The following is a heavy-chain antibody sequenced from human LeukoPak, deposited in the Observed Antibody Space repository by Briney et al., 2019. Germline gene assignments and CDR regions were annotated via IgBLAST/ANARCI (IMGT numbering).Heavy chain of an antibody. Sequence: GGSLRLSCAASGFTFSNAWISWVRQAPGKGLEWVGRIKSKTDGGTTDYAAPVKGRFTISRDDSKNTLYLQMNSLKTEDTAVYYWTTTCMVRGRVWFDPWGQGTLVTVSS. CDR3: TTTCMVRGRVWFDP. CDR2: IKSKTDGGTT. D-gene: IGHD3-10*01. V-gene: IGHV3-15*01. J-gene: IGHJ5*02. CDR1: GFTFSNAW.